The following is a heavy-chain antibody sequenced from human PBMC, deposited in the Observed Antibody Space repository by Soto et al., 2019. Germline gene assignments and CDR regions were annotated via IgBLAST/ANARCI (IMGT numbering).Heavy chain of an antibody. CDR2: ISYSGST. D-gene: IGHD3-10*01. V-gene: IGHV4-61*08. Sequence: PSETLSLTCTVSGGSVSSAGYYWSWIRQPPGKGLEWIGHISYSGSTNYNPSLKSRITISVDTSKNQFSLKLSSVTAADTAVYYCARDRFYPGLDVWGQGTTVTVSS. CDR1: GGSVSSAGYY. J-gene: IGHJ6*02. CDR3: ARDRFYPGLDV.